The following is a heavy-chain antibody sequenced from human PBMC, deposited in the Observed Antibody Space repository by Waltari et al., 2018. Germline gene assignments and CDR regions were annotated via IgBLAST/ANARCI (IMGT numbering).Heavy chain of an antibody. CDR1: GGSISSSSYY. CDR3: ARGGDRAFDI. D-gene: IGHD3-16*01. CDR2: IYYSGST. J-gene: IGHJ3*02. Sequence: QLQLQESGPGLVKPSETLSLTCTVPGGSISSSSYYWGWIRQPPGKGLEWIGSIYYSGSTYYNPSLKSRVTISVDTSKNQFSLKLSSVTAADTAVYYCARGGDRAFDIWGQGTMVTVSS. V-gene: IGHV4-39*07.